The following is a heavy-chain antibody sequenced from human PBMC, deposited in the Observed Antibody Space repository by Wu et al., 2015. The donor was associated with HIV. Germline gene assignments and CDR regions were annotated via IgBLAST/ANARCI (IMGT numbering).Heavy chain of an antibody. D-gene: IGHD5-24*01. CDR1: GYRFSTYG. CDR2: INPQSDDT. Sequence: QVQLVQSGAELRKSGASAKVSCKASGYRFSTYGISWVRQAPGQGLEWMGCINPQSDDTKYALEFQGRVTMTRDTSTNTAYMELSGLTFDDTAMYYCLTAIDGIVYWGQGPLVTVSS. J-gene: IGHJ4*02. V-gene: IGHV1-2*02. CDR3: LTAIDGIVY.